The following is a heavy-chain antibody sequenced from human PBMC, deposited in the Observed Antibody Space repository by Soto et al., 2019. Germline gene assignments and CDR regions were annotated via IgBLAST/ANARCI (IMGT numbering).Heavy chain of an antibody. CDR2: IRGSGGST. J-gene: IGHJ3*02. CDR1: GFTFSSYA. V-gene: IGHV3-23*01. D-gene: IGHD3-10*01. CDR3: AKAAIYMVRGDDAFDI. Sequence: GGSLRLSCAASGFTFSSYAMSWVRQAPGKGLEWVSAIRGSGGSTYYADSVKGRFNISRDNSKNTLYLQMNSLRAEDTAVYYCAKAAIYMVRGDDAFDIWGQGTMVTVSS.